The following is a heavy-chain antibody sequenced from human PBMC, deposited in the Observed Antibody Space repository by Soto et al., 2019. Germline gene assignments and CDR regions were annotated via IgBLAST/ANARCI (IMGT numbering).Heavy chain of an antibody. Sequence: QVPLVQSGAEVKKPGSSVKVSCKASGGTFSSYTISWVRQAPGQGLEWMGRIIPILGIANYAQKFQGRVTITADKSTSTAYMELSSLRSEDTAVYYCATGWFGELLFRSNFDYWGQGTLVTVSS. CDR2: IIPILGIA. J-gene: IGHJ4*02. CDR3: ATGWFGELLFRSNFDY. V-gene: IGHV1-69*02. D-gene: IGHD3-10*01. CDR1: GGTFSSYT.